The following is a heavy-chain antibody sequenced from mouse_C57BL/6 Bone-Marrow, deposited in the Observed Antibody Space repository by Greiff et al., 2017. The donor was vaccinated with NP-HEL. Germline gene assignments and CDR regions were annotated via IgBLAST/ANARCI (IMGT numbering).Heavy chain of an antibody. J-gene: IGHJ4*01. CDR2: ISNGGGST. V-gene: IGHV5-12*01. Sequence: DVHLVESGGGLVQPGGSLKLSCAASGFTFSDYYMYWVRQTPEKRLEWVAYISNGGGSTYYPDTVKGRFTISRDNAKNTLYLQMSRLKSEDTAMYYCARRFLGDGYYAMDYWGQGTSVTVSS. D-gene: IGHD3-3*01. CDR3: ARRFLGDGYYAMDY. CDR1: GFTFSDYY.